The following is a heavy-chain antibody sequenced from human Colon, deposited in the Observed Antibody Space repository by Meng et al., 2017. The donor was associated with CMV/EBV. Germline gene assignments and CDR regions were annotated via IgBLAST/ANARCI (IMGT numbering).Heavy chain of an antibody. CDR1: GGSISSSSYY. J-gene: IGHJ4*02. V-gene: IGHV4-39*01. CDR2: IYYSGST. Sequence: CTVSGGSISSSSYYWGWLRQPPGKGLEWIGSIYYSGSTYYNPSLKSRVTISVDTSKNQFSLKLSSVTAADTAVYYCASFSSSWYDDYWGQGTLVTVSS. CDR3: ASFSSSWYDDY. D-gene: IGHD6-13*01.